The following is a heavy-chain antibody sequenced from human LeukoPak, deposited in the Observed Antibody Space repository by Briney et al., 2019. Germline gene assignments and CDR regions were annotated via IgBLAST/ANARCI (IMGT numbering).Heavy chain of an antibody. CDR1: VYTFTPYD. J-gene: IGHJ4*02. D-gene: IGHD6-13*01. CDR2: MNPNSGNT. V-gene: IGHV1-8*01. CDR3: AREGSSRRSGDDY. Sequence: APVNVSYTASVYTFTPYDINWGRQAPGHGREWMGWMNPNSGNTGYAQKFQGRVTMTRNTSISTAYMELSSLRSEDTAVYYCAREGSSRRSGDDYWGQGTLVTVSS.